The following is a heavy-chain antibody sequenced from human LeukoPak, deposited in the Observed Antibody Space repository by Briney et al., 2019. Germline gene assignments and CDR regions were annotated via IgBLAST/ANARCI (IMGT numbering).Heavy chain of an antibody. CDR3: ARGPVGQFSLIGEWDY. Sequence: GASVKVSCKASGYTFTGYYIHWVRQAPGQGLEWMGWINPNSGGTNYAQKFQGRVTMTRDTSISTAYMELSRLRSDDTAVYYCARGPVGQFSLIGEWDYWGQGTLVTVSS. V-gene: IGHV1-2*02. CDR1: GYTFTGYY. CDR2: INPNSGGT. J-gene: IGHJ4*02. D-gene: IGHD3-3*01.